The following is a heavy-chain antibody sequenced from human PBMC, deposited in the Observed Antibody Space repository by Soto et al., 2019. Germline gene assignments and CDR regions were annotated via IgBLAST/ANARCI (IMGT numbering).Heavy chain of an antibody. D-gene: IGHD3-10*01. V-gene: IGHV4-39*01. CDR3: ASPITMVRGVRYFDY. Sequence: QLQLQESGPGLVKPSETLSLTCTVSGGSISSSSYYWGWIRQPPGKGLEWIGNIYNSGRTYYNPSLKSRATISVDTSKNRFSLKLSSVTAADTATYYCASPITMVRGVRYFDYWGQGTLVTVSS. CDR1: GGSISSSSYY. J-gene: IGHJ4*02. CDR2: IYNSGRT.